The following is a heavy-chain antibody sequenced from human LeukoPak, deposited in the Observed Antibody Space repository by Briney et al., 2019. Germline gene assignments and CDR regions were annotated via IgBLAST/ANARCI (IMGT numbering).Heavy chain of an antibody. J-gene: IGHJ4*02. CDR1: GFTVSTNY. D-gene: IGHD3-10*01. V-gene: IGHV3-66*01. Sequence: GGSLRLSCAVSGFTVSTNYMSWVRQAPGKGLEWVSILYSTGTTYYADSVKGRFTISRDNSKNTLYLQMNSLRAEDTAVYYCARDTSHVGWGVGNWGQGTLVTVSS. CDR3: ARDTSHVGWGVGN. CDR2: LYSTGTT.